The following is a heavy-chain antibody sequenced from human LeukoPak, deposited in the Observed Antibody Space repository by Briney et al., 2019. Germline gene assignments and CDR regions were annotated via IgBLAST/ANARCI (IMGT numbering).Heavy chain of an antibody. CDR1: GFTFSSYA. CDR2: ISGIGTTT. V-gene: IGHV3-23*01. D-gene: IGHD3/OR15-3a*01. CDR3: TKKRTRSATDWFDP. J-gene: IGHJ5*02. Sequence: AGSLRFSCTASGFTFSSYAMTWVRQAPGKGLECVSVISGIGTTTYYADSVKGRFTISRDNSKNTLFLQMNSLSVADKATYYCTKKRTRSATDWFDPWGQGTLVTVSS.